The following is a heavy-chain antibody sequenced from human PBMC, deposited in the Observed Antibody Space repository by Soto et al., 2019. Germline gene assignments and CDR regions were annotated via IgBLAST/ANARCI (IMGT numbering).Heavy chain of an antibody. D-gene: IGHD6-13*01. V-gene: IGHV3-23*01. CDR1: GFTFSSYA. CDR2: ISGSGGST. CDR3: AKEEQQLVPGTPYYYYGMDV. Sequence: GGSLRLSCAASGFTFSSYAMSWVRQAPGKGLEWVSAISGSGGSTYYADSVKGRFTISRDNSKNTLYLQMNSLRAEDTAVYYCAKEEQQLVPGTPYYYYGMDVWGQGTTVTVSS. J-gene: IGHJ6*02.